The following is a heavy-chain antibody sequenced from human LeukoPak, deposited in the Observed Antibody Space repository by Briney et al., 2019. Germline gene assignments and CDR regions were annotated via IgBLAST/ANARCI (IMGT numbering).Heavy chain of an antibody. V-gene: IGHV3-74*01. CDR2: INSDGSST. CDR3: ARVHSSSWYGAFDI. Sequence: QPGGSLRLSCAASGFTFSSYWMPWVRQAPGKGLVWVSRINSDGSSTSYADSVKGRFTISRDNAKNTLYLQMNSLRAEDTAVYYCARVHSSSWYGAFDIWGQGTMVTVSS. J-gene: IGHJ3*02. CDR1: GFTFSSYW. D-gene: IGHD6-13*01.